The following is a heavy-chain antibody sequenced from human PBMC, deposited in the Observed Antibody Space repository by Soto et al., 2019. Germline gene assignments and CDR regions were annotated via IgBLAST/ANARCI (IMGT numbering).Heavy chain of an antibody. Sequence: QVQLVQSVAEVKESGASVKVSCKTSGYTFTGHYIHWVRQAPGQSPEWVGEIGRKSGDTRYAQKFHGKVTMSKDTSITTVYMELTNLSPDDTAVYYCGRGRSGEIVVFYWGQGTLVTVHS. J-gene: IGHJ4*02. CDR1: GYTFTGHY. CDR2: IGRKSGDT. D-gene: IGHD5-12*01. CDR3: GRGRSGEIVVFY. V-gene: IGHV1-2*02.